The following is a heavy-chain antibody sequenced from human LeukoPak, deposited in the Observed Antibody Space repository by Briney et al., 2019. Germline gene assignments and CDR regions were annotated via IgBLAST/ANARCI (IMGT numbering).Heavy chain of an antibody. CDR1: GFTFSSYA. CDR3: ARKRIVGATNYYYYMDV. J-gene: IGHJ6*03. V-gene: IGHV3-30*04. D-gene: IGHD1-26*01. CDR2: ISYDGSNK. Sequence: GGSLRLSCAASGFTFSSYAMHWVRQAPGKGLEWVAVISYDGSNKYYADSVKGRFTISRDNSKNTLYLQMNSLRAEDTAVYYCARKRIVGATNYYYYMDVWGKGTTVTVSS.